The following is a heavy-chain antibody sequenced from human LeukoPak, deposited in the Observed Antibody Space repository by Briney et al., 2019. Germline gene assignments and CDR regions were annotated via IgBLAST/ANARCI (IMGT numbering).Heavy chain of an antibody. CDR3: AGGRCSEWLPFDY. Sequence: GGSLRLSRAASGLSVNSGYMSCVCPAPGRGREWISVMYRGGSTENADRVKGRFTITRDNSKNTEYLQMNSLREEGTAVYDCAGGRCSEWLPFDYWGQGTLVTVSS. J-gene: IGHJ4*02. CDR2: MYRGGST. CDR1: GLSVNSGY. V-gene: IGHV3-53*01. D-gene: IGHD3-3*01.